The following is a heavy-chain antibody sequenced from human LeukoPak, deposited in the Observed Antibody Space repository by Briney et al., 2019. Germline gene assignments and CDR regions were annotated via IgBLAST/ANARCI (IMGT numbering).Heavy chain of an antibody. V-gene: IGHV1-2*04. D-gene: IGHD1-14*01. CDR3: ARGLPGPYYYGMDV. Sequence: ASVKVSCKVSGYTFTGYYMHWVRQAPGQGLEWMGWINPNSGGTNYAQKFQGWVTMTRDTSISTAYMELSRLRSDDTAVYYCARGLPGPYYYGMDVWGQGTTVTVSS. CDR2: INPNSGGT. J-gene: IGHJ6*02. CDR1: GYTFTGYY.